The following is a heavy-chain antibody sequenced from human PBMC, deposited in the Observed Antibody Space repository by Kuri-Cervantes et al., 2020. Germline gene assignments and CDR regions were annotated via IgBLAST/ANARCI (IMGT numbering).Heavy chain of an antibody. J-gene: IGHJ6*02. CDR1: GGSISSYY. CDR3: ARDLSGSYYKLGYYYYGMDV. V-gene: IGHV4-59*01. Sequence: GSLRLSCTVSGGSISSYYWSWIRQPPGKGLEWIGYIYYSGSTNYNPSLKSRVTISVDTSKNQFSLKLSSVTAADTAVYYCARDLSGSYYKLGYYYYGMDVWGQGTTVTVSS. D-gene: IGHD3-10*01. CDR2: IYYSGST.